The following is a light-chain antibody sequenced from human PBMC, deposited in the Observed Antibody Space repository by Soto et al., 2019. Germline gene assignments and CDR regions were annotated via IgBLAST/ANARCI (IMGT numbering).Light chain of an antibody. CDR3: CSYAGSPYV. Sequence: QSALTQPRSVSGSPGQSVTISCTGTSSDVGRYNYVSWYQHHPGKAPKLMLYDVSTRPSGVPDRFSGSKSGTTASLTSSGLQAEDEADYYCCSYAGSPYVFGTGTKLTVL. V-gene: IGLV2-11*01. J-gene: IGLJ1*01. CDR2: DVS. CDR1: SSDVGRYNY.